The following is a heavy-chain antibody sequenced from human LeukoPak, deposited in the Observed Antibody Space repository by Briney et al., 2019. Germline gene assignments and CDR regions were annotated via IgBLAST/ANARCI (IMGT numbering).Heavy chain of an antibody. V-gene: IGHV3-7*01. CDR1: GFTFSSYG. Sequence: GGSLRLSCAASGFTFSSYGMSWVRQAPGKGLEWVANIKQDGSEKYYVDSVKGRFTISRDNAKNSLYLQMNSLRAEDTAVYYCARDGQLDYWGQGTLVTVSS. CDR2: IKQDGSEK. D-gene: IGHD6-13*01. CDR3: ARDGQLDY. J-gene: IGHJ4*02.